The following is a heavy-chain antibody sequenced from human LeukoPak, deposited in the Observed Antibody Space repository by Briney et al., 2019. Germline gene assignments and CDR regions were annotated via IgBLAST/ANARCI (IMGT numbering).Heavy chain of an antibody. CDR1: GYSFTSYW. D-gene: IGHD3-16*02. CDR2: IYPGDSDT. J-gene: IGHJ4*02. Sequence: GESLTISCEGSGYSFTSYWIGWVRQMPGKGLEWMGIIYPGDSDTRYSPSFQGQVTISADKSISTAYLQWSSLKASDTAMYYCARRRYYDYVWGSYRFSSFDYWGQGTLVTVSS. V-gene: IGHV5-51*01. CDR3: ARRRYYDYVWGSYRFSSFDY.